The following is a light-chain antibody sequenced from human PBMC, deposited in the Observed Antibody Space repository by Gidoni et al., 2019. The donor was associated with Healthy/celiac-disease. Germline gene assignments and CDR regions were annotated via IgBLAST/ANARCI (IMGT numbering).Light chain of an antibody. CDR2: AAS. CDR3: QQHNSYPT. V-gene: IGKV1-9*01. CDR1: QGISSY. Sequence: DIQLTQSPSFLSASVGDRVTITCRASQGISSYLAWYQQKPGKAHKLLIYAASTLQSVVPSRFSGSGSGTEFTLTISSLQPEDFATYYCQQHNSYPTFGGGTKVEIK. J-gene: IGKJ4*01.